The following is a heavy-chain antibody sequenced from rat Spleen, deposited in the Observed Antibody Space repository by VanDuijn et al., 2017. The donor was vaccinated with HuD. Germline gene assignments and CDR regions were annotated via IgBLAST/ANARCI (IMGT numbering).Heavy chain of an antibody. J-gene: IGHJ2*01. D-gene: IGHD1-4*01. V-gene: IGHV5-20*01. CDR3: ARRVDRFDY. Sequence: EVQLVESGGGLAQPGRSLKLSCAGSGFIFSDYYMAWVRQAPTKGLEWVASISYDGASSYYLDSVKGRFTISRDNAKNTQYLQRDSLRSEDTATYYCARRVDRFDYWGQGVMVTVSS. CDR2: ISYDGASS. CDR1: GFIFSDYY.